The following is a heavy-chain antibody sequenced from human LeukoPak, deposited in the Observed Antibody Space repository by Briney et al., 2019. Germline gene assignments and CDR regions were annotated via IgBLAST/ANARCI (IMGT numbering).Heavy chain of an antibody. CDR2: IIPIFGTA. CDR3: ARDVQDGYIDY. D-gene: IGHD5-24*01. CDR1: GDTFSSYA. V-gene: IGHV1-69*05. Sequence: GASVKVSCKASGDTFSSYAISWVLQAPGQGLEWMGRIIPIFGTANYAQKFQGRVTITTDESTSTAYMELSSLRSEDTAVYYCARDVQDGYIDYWGQGTLVTVSS. J-gene: IGHJ4*02.